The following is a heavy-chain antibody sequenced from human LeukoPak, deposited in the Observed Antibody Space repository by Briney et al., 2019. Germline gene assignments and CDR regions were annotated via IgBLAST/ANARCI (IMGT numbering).Heavy chain of an antibody. D-gene: IGHD4-17*01. V-gene: IGHV3-23*01. J-gene: IGHJ1*01. Sequence: GGSLRLSCAASGFAFQFFEMHWVRQAPGRGLEWVSGISKSGDSSNYADTVKGRLTISRDNSKNTLYLQMNSLRAENTAVYYCAKGPDYGDEYFQHWGQGTLVTVSS. CDR1: GFAFQFFE. CDR3: AKGPDYGDEYFQH. CDR2: ISKSGDSS.